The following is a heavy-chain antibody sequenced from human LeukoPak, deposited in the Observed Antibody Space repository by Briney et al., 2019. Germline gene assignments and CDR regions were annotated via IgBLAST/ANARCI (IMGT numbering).Heavy chain of an antibody. D-gene: IGHD3-22*01. Sequence: GGTLRLSCAASGFTFSSYGMSSVRQAPGKGLEWVSAISGSGGSTYYADSVKGRFTISRDNSKNTLYLQMNSLRAEDTAVYYCAKDRRYYYDSSGLIDYWGQGTLVTVSS. J-gene: IGHJ4*02. CDR3: AKDRRYYYDSSGLIDY. V-gene: IGHV3-23*01. CDR1: GFTFSSYG. CDR2: ISGSGGST.